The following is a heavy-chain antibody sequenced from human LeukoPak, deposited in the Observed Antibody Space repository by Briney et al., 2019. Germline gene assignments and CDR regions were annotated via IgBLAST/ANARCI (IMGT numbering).Heavy chain of an antibody. CDR3: AKNGGGQCYSHLDS. Sequence: PGGSLKLSCAASGFTFSNYAMTWGRQAPGKGLEWGSGISGSGGSTYYVDSVKGRFTISRDNSKNTLYLQMNSLREEDTALYFCAKNGGGQCYSHLDSWGQGNLVTVSS. D-gene: IGHD2-21*01. V-gene: IGHV3-23*01. CDR2: ISGSGGST. CDR1: GFTFSNYA. J-gene: IGHJ4*02.